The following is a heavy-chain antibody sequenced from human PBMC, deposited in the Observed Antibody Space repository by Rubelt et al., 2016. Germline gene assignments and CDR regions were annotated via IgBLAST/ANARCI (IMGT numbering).Heavy chain of an antibody. Sequence: QVRLKQRGAGPLKPSETLSLTCAVYGGSFSGFYWSWIRQSPGKGLEWIGKINHSRNSNYNPSLESRVTISRDTSKNQLSLKLTAVTAADTAVYYCARDFKNEYCQSWGQGTLVTVAS. CDR1: GGSFSGFY. J-gene: IGHJ1*01. CDR2: INHSRNS. V-gene: IGHV4-34*01. CDR3: ARDFKNEYCQS.